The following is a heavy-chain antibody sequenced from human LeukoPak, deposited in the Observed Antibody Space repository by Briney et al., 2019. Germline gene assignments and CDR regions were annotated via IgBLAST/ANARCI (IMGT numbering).Heavy chain of an antibody. V-gene: IGHV5-51*01. J-gene: IGHJ4*02. CDR1: GDGFTSYW. D-gene: IGHD3-9*01. CDR2: VDPGDADT. CDR3: ATAHYDILTGYYFDY. Sequence: GASPKICCEGSGDGFTSYWIGGVRQMPWKCVELVGRVDPGDADTRYSPSFQGQVTISADKSISTGYLQRSSLKASDTAMYYCATAHYDILTGYYFDYSGQGTLVTVSS.